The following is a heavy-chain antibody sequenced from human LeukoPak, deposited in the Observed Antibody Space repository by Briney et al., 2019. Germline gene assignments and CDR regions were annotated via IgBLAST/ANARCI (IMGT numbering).Heavy chain of an antibody. Sequence: SETLSLTCTVSGXSISSYYRSWIRQPPGKGLEWIGYIYYSGSTNYNPSLKSRVTISVDTSKNQFSLKLSPVTAADTAVYYCARLHDGYRYGADYWGQGTLVTAS. CDR3: ARLHDGYRYGADY. V-gene: IGHV4-59*08. J-gene: IGHJ4*02. CDR2: IYYSGST. CDR1: GXSISSYY. D-gene: IGHD5-18*01.